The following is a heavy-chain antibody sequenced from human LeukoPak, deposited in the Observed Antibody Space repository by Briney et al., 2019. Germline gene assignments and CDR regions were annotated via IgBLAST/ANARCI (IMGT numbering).Heavy chain of an antibody. Sequence: GGSLRLSCAASGFTFRSYAMNWVRQAPGKGLEWVSSISSSSSDIYYADSAKGRFTISRDNAKNSLYLQMNSLRAEDTAVYYCARDSTNYCSSTSCFDYWGQGTLVTVSS. D-gene: IGHD2-2*01. CDR1: GFTFRSYA. CDR2: ISSSSSDI. CDR3: ARDSTNYCSSTSCFDY. J-gene: IGHJ4*02. V-gene: IGHV3-21*01.